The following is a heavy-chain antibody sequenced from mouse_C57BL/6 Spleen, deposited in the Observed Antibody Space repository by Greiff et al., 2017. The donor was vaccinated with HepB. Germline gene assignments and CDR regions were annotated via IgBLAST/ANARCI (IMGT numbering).Heavy chain of an antibody. CDR3: ARREFYYGSSYYFDY. V-gene: IGHV1-76*01. Sequence: VQLQESGAELVRPGASVKLSCKASGYTFTDYYINWVKQRPGQGLEWIARIYPGSGNTYYNEKFKGKATLTAEKSSSTAYMQLSSLTSEGSAVYFCARREFYYGSSYYFDYWGQGTTLTVSS. CDR2: IYPGSGNT. CDR1: GYTFTDYY. D-gene: IGHD1-1*01. J-gene: IGHJ2*01.